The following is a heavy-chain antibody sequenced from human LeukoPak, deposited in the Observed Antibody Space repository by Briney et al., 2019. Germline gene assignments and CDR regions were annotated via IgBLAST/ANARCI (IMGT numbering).Heavy chain of an antibody. V-gene: IGHV4-30-4*01. CDR1: GGSISRGDYY. J-gene: IGHJ3*02. CDR2: IYYSGST. D-gene: IGHD4-17*01. CDR3: ARASDYGGFADAFDI. Sequence: PSETLSLTCTVSGGSISRGDYYWSWIRQPPGKGLEWIGYIYYSGSTYYNPSLKSRVTISVDTSKNQFSLKLSSVTAADTAVYYCARASDYGGFADAFDIWGQGTMVTVSS.